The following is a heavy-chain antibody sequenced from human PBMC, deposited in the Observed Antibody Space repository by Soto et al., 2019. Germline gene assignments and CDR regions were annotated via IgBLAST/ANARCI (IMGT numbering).Heavy chain of an antibody. V-gene: IGHV3-30-3*01. CDR1: GFTFSSYA. CDR2: ISYDGSNK. CDR3: ARVEGVDTAMVTYYYYGMDV. Sequence: GGSLRLSCAASGFTFSSYAMHWVRQAPGKGLEWVAVISYDGSNKYYADSVKGRFTISRDNSKNTLYLQMNSLRAEDTAVYYCARVEGVDTAMVTYYYYGMDVWGQGTTVTVSS. J-gene: IGHJ6*02. D-gene: IGHD5-18*01.